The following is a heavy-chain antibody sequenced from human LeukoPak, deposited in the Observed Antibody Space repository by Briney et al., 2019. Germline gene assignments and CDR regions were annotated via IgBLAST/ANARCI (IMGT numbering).Heavy chain of an antibody. V-gene: IGHV5-51*01. J-gene: IGHJ4*02. CDR1: GYGFTNYW. Sequence: GESLQISCQGSGYGFTNYWIGWVRQMPGKGLEWMGIIYPGDSETRYSPPFQGQVTISADKSISTAYLQWSSLKASDIAMYYCARGGCSGGSCYHFDCWGQGTLVTVSS. D-gene: IGHD2-15*01. CDR2: IYPGDSET. CDR3: ARGGCSGGSCYHFDC.